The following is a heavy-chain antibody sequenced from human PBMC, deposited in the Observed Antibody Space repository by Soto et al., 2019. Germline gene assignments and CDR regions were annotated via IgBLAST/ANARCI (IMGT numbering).Heavy chain of an antibody. Sequence: ASVKVSCKASGYTFTGYYMHWVRQAPGQGLEWMGWINPNSGGTNYAQKFQGWVTMTRDTSISTAYMELSRLRSDDTAVYYCARSDYALIYGLAVWGQGTTVTVSS. J-gene: IGHJ6*02. CDR3: ARSDYALIYGLAV. V-gene: IGHV1-2*04. CDR2: INPNSGGT. CDR1: GYTFTGYY. D-gene: IGHD4-17*01.